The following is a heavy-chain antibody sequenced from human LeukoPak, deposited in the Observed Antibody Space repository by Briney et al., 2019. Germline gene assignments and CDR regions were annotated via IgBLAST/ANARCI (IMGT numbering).Heavy chain of an antibody. CDR1: GFTFSNYY. V-gene: IGHV3-7*01. D-gene: IGHD3-16*01. CDR2: IKQDGSER. Sequence: GGSLRLSCAASGFTFSNYYMTWVRQAPGQGLEWVANIKQDGSERYYVDSVKGRFTISRDNAKKSLYLQMNSLRVEDTAVYYCAGGWYPHYGMDVWGQGTTVIVPS. CDR3: AGGWYPHYGMDV. J-gene: IGHJ6*02.